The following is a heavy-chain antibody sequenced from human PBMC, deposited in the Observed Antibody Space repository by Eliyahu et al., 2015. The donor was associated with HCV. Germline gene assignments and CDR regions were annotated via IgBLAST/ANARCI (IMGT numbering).Heavy chain of an antibody. D-gene: IGHD3-10*01. Sequence: EVQLVESGGGLVKPGGSLRLSCAASGFTFSSYTMNWVRQAPGKGLEWVSSIGSSSSYKYYADSVKGRFTISRDNAKNSLYLQVNSLGAEDTAVYYCAREVREVVRGVVDYWGQGTLVTVSS. CDR2: IGSSSSYK. CDR3: AREVREVVRGVVDY. V-gene: IGHV3-21*06. J-gene: IGHJ4*02. CDR1: GFTFSSYT.